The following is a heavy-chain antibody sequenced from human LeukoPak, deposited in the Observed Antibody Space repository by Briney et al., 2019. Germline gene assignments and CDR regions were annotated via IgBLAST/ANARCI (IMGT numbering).Heavy chain of an antibody. J-gene: IGHJ4*02. V-gene: IGHV4-59*01. D-gene: IGHD6-13*01. CDR1: GGSISSYY. CDR3: ARVPSTGGSWPETIFDY. CDR2: IYYSGST. Sequence: PSETLSLTCTVSGGSISSYYWSWIRQPPGKGLEWIGYIYYSGSTNYNPSLKSRVTISVDTSKNQFSLKLSSVTAADTAVYYCARVPSTGGSWPETIFDYWGQGTLVTVSS.